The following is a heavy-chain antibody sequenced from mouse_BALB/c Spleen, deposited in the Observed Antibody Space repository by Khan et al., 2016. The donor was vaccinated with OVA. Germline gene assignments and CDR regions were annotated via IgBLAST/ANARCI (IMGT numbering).Heavy chain of an antibody. CDR1: GFTFSSYG. D-gene: IGHD4-1*01. CDR3: ASHLTGSFAY. J-gene: IGHJ3*01. Sequence: EVELVQSGGDLVKPGGSLKFSCAASGFTFSSYGMSWVRQTPDNRLEWVATISSAGDYTYYPDNVKGRFTISRDNAKNTLYLQMSSLKSEDTAMFYCASHLTGSFAYWGQGTLVTVSA. V-gene: IGHV5-6*01. CDR2: ISSAGDYT.